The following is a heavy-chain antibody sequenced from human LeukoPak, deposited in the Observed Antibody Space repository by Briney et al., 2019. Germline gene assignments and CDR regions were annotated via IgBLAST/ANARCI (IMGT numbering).Heavy chain of an antibody. V-gene: IGHV1-46*01. CDR2: INPSGGST. D-gene: IGHD2-2*02. J-gene: IGHJ4*02. CDR3: ARRYCNSTSCYNFDY. CDR1: GYTFTIYY. Sequence: ASVKVSCKASGYTFTIYYMHWVRQAPGQGLEWMGIINPSGGSTSYAQNFQGRVTMTRDASTITVYMELSSLRSADTAVYYCARRYCNSTSCYNFDYWGQGTLVTVSS.